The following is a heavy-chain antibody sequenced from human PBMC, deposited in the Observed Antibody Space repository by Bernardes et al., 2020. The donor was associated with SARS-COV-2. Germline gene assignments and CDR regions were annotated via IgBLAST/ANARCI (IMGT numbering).Heavy chain of an antibody. D-gene: IGHD4-17*01. CDR3: ARHGIYGDYPYYHGMDV. J-gene: IGHJ6*02. CDR1: GGSISSSGYY. CDR2: MFYSGST. V-gene: IGHV4-39*01. Sequence: SDTLSLTCTVSGGSISSSGYYWAWVRQPPGEGLEWIGSMFYSGSTDYNPSLKSRVSISADTSMNRFSLRLSSVTAADSAIYYCARHGIYGDYPYYHGMDVWGQGTTVTVSS.